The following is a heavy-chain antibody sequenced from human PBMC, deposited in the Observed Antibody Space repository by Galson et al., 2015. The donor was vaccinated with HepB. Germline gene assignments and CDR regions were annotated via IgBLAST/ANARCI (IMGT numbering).Heavy chain of an antibody. Sequence: ETLSLTCTVSGGSMSRYYWNWIRQSPERGLEWIGYIYFSGSTNYNPSLKSRVFISVETSRNQLSLELTSVTTADTAVYYCARSSYGYDDFDIWGQGTMVTVSS. CDR3: ARSSYGYDDFDI. CDR1: GGSMSRYY. J-gene: IGHJ3*02. V-gene: IGHV4-59*01. CDR2: IYFSGST. D-gene: IGHD3-10*01.